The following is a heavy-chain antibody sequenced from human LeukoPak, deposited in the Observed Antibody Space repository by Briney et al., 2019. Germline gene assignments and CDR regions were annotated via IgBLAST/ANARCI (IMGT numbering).Heavy chain of an antibody. CDR3: ARAGYSFGTGYYFDY. CDR1: GGXISNYY. V-gene: IGHV4-59*08. D-gene: IGHD5-18*01. J-gene: IGHJ4*02. Sequence: SETLSLTCTISGGXISNYYWSWIRQPPGKGLEWIGYIYYSGSTYYNPSLKSRVTISLDTSNNQFSLKLNSVTAADTAVYYCARAGYSFGTGYYFDYWGQGTLVTVSS. CDR2: IYYSGST.